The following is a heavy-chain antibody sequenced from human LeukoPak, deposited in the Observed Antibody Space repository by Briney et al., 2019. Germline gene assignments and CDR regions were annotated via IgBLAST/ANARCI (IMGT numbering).Heavy chain of an antibody. J-gene: IGHJ5*02. CDR3: ARGCFTWFDP. CDR1: GASISSTPSY. V-gene: IGHV4-39*07. Sequence: PSETLSLTCTVSGASISSTPSYWGWIRQPPGKGLEWIGEINHSGSTNYNPSLKSRVTISVDTSKNQFSLKLSSVTAADTAVYYCARGCFTWFDPWGQGTLVTVSS. CDR2: INHSGST.